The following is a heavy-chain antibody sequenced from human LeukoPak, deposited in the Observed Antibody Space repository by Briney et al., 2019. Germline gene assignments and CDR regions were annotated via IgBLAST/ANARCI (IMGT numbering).Heavy chain of an antibody. CDR2: INHSGST. J-gene: IGHJ4*02. CDR1: GGSFSGYY. D-gene: IGHD3-22*01. CDR3: ARSYYYDSSGYYW. V-gene: IGHV4-34*01. Sequence: PSETLSLTCAVHGGSFSGYYWSWIRQPPGKGLEWIGEINHSGSTNYNPSLKSRVTISVDTSKNQFSLKLSSVTAADTAVYYCARSYYYDSSGYYWRGQGTLVTVSS.